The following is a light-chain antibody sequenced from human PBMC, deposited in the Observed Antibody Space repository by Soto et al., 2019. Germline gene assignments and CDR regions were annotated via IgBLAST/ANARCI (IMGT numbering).Light chain of an antibody. Sequence: QLTQSPSSLSASLGDIVTITFRASQVIATHVAWYQQKPVQAPNLLIYAASTLQSGVPSRFSGGGSGTEFTLTISSLRSEDFAVYFCQQYYNWPRTFGQGTKVDIK. J-gene: IGKJ1*01. CDR2: AAS. CDR3: QQYYNWPRT. CDR1: QVIATH. V-gene: IGKV1-9*01.